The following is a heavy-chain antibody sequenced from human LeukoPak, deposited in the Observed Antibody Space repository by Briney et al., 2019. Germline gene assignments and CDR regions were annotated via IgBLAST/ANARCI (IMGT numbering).Heavy chain of an antibody. CDR2: TYYRSKWYN. J-gene: IGHJ3*02. CDR3: AREYYFDRSPYYPAFDI. Sequence: SQTLSLTCAISGDSFSSNSAAWNWIRRSPSRGLEWLGRTYYRSKWYNDYAVSVKSRITINPDTSKNQFSLQLNSVTPEDTAVYYCAREYYFDRSPYYPAFDIWGQGTVVTVSS. CDR1: GDSFSSNSAA. V-gene: IGHV6-1*01. D-gene: IGHD3-22*01.